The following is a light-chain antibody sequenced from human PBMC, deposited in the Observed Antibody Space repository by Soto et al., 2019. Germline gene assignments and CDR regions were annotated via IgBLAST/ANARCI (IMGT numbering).Light chain of an antibody. J-gene: IGKJ4*01. CDR3: QQYGATPLT. CDR2: GAS. Sequence: EIVLTQSPGTLSLSPGERATLSCRASQSVTSSNLAWYQQKPGQAPRLLIYGASSRATGIPDRFSGSGSGTDFTLTISRLEPEVFAVYYCQQYGATPLTFGEGTGVEIK. CDR1: QSVTSSN. V-gene: IGKV3-20*01.